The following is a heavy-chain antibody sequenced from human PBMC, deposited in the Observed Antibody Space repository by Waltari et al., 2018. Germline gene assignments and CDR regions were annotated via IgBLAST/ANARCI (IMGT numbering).Heavy chain of an antibody. CDR3: ARDRGEGYSGSYYPWFDP. V-gene: IGHV3-23*04. CDR2: ISGSGGST. J-gene: IGHJ5*02. CDR1: GFTFSSYA. D-gene: IGHD1-26*01. Sequence: EVQLVESGGGLVQPGGSLRLSCAASGFTFSSYAMSWVRQAPGKGLEWVSAISGSGGSTYYADSVNGRFTISRDNSKNTLYLQMNSLRAEDTAVYYCARDRGEGYSGSYYPWFDPWGQGTLVTVSS.